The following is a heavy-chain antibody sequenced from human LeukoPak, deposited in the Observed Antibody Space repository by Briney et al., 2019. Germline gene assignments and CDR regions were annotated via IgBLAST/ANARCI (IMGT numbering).Heavy chain of an antibody. D-gene: IGHD6-13*01. CDR1: GFTFSSYA. Sequence: GGSLRLSCAASGFTFSSYAMSWVRQAPGKGLEWVSAISGSGGSTYYADSVKGRLTISRDNSKNTLCLQMNSLRAEDTAVYYCAKFNSSRQGGYFDYWGQGTLVTVSS. V-gene: IGHV3-23*01. CDR3: AKFNSSRQGGYFDY. CDR2: ISGSGGST. J-gene: IGHJ4*02.